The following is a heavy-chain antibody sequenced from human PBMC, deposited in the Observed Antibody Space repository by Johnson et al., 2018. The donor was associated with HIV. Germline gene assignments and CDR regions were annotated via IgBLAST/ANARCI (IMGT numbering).Heavy chain of an antibody. D-gene: IGHD3-10*01. J-gene: IGHJ3*02. CDR1: GFTFNDYY. V-gene: IGHV3-11*04. CDR2: ISSSGATT. CDR3: ARGHMVRGVTHAFDI. Sequence: QMQLVESGGGLVKPGGSLRLSCAASGFTFNDYYMNWMRQAPGKGLEWVSHISSSGATTYYADSVKGRFTISRDNAKKSLYLQMNSLRVEDTAVYYCARGHMVRGVTHAFDIWGQGTMVTVSS.